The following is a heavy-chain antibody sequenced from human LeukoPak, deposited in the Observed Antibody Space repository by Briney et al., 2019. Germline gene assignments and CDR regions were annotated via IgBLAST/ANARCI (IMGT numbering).Heavy chain of an antibody. CDR3: ARVSVLGGGSYRPGSLNYFDY. CDR1: GGSFSGYY. Sequence: SETLSLTCAVYGGSFSGYYWSWIRQPPGKGLEWIGEINHSGSTNYNPSLKSRVTISVDTAKNQFSLKLSSVTAADTAVYYCARVSVLGGGSYRPGSLNYFDYWGQGTLVTVSS. J-gene: IGHJ4*02. V-gene: IGHV4-34*01. D-gene: IGHD3-10*01. CDR2: INHSGST.